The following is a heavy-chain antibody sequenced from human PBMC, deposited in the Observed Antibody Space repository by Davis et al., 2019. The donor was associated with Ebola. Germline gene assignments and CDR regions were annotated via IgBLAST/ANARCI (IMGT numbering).Heavy chain of an antibody. Sequence: ASVKVSCKASGYTFTGYYMHWVRQAPGQGLEWMGWINPNSGGTNYAQKFQGWVTMTRDTSISTAYMELSRLRSDDTAVYYCASEHIVVVTAGDYYYYGMDVWGQGTTVTVSS. V-gene: IGHV1-2*04. CDR3: ASEHIVVVTAGDYYYYGMDV. CDR1: GYTFTGYY. J-gene: IGHJ6*02. CDR2: INPNSGGT. D-gene: IGHD2-21*02.